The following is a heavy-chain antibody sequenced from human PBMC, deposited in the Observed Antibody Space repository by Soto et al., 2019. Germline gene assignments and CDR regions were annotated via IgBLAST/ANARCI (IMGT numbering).Heavy chain of an antibody. J-gene: IGHJ6*02. V-gene: IGHV1-58*01. CDR1: GFTFTSSA. Sequence: GASVKVSCKASGFTFTSSAVQWVRQARGQRLEWIGWIVVGSGNTNYAQKFQERVTITRDMSTSTAYMELSSLRSEDTAVYYCAAGGRVVVVPAARVGFDYYYYGMDVWGQGTKVTVSS. CDR3: AAGGRVVVVPAARVGFDYYYYGMDV. CDR2: IVVGSGNT. D-gene: IGHD2-2*01.